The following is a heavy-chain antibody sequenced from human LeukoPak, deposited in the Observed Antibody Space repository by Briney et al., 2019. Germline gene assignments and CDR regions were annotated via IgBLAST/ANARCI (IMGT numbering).Heavy chain of an antibody. CDR1: GFTFSSYG. V-gene: IGHV3-33*06. D-gene: IGHD3-22*01. J-gene: IGHJ4*02. CDR2: IWYDGSNK. CDR3: AKDRSAYYYDSSGPKDY. Sequence: PGRSLRLSCAASGFTFSSYGMHWVRQAPGKGLEWVAVIWYDGSNKYYADSVKGRFTISSDNSKNTLYLQMNSLRAEDTAVYYCAKDRSAYYYDSSGPKDYWGQGTLVTVSS.